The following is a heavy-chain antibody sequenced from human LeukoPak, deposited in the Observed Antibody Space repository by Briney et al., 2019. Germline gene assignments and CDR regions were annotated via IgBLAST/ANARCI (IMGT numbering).Heavy chain of an antibody. CDR1: GFTFGSYG. CDR2: IRYDGSDR. CDR3: ARDNWGDGGYYRTLDY. D-gene: IGHD3-22*01. Sequence: GGSLRLSCAASGFTFGSYGIYWVRQAPGKGLEWVAGIRYDGSDRSYADPVKGRFTISRDNSKNTVDLQMNSLRAEDTTVYYCARDNWGDGGYYRTLDYWGQGTLVTVSS. V-gene: IGHV3-33*01. J-gene: IGHJ4*02.